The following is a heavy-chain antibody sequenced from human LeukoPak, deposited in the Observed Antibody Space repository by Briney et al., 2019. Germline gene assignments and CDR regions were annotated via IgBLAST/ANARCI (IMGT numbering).Heavy chain of an antibody. J-gene: IGHJ6*02. CDR2: TYYRSKWYN. Sequence: SQTLSLTCAISGDSVSSNSAAWNWIRQSPSSGLEWLGRTYYRSKWYNDYAVSVKSRITINPDTSKNQFSLQLNSVTPEDTAVYYCARDLDYYDSSGYYKYYYYGMDVWGQGTTVTVSS. V-gene: IGHV6-1*01. CDR3: ARDLDYYDSSGYYKYYYYGMDV. D-gene: IGHD3-22*01. CDR1: GDSVSSNSAA.